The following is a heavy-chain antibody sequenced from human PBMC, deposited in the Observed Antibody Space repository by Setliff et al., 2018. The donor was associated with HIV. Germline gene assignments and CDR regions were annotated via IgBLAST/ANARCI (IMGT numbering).Heavy chain of an antibody. CDR3: ARDGDFWSGYLDY. CDR2: KSKTDGSEK. CDR1: GFTFNDAW. V-gene: IGHV3-7*03. J-gene: IGHJ4*02. Sequence: PGGSLRLSCAASGFTFNDAWMTWVRQAPGKGLEWVGHTKSKTDGSEKYYVDSVKGRFTISRDNAKNSLYLQMNSLRAEDTAVYYCARDGDFWSGYLDYWGQGTLVTVSS. D-gene: IGHD3-3*01.